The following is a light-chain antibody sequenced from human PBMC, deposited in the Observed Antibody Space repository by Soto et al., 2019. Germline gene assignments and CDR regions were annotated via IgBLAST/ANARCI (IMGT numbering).Light chain of an antibody. J-gene: IGKJ4*01. V-gene: IGKV3-20*01. Sequence: EIVLTQSPGTLSLSPGERATLSCRASQTVSTSSVAWYQQKPGQAPRLLLYGAFSRATGIPDRVSGSGSGTDYTLTISRLEPEEFAVYYCQQYGFSLIAFGGGTKVEI. CDR1: QTVSTSS. CDR2: GAF. CDR3: QQYGFSLIA.